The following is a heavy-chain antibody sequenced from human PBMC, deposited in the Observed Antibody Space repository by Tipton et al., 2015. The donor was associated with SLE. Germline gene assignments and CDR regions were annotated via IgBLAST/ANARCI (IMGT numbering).Heavy chain of an antibody. V-gene: IGHV3-21*01. CDR3: ARSEMDSSGPDAFDI. J-gene: IGHJ3*02. CDR2: ISSSSSYI. CDR1: GFTFSSYS. D-gene: IGHD3-22*01. Sequence: SLRLSCIGSGFTFSSYSMNWVRQAPGRGLEWVSSISSSSSYIYYADSVKGRFTISRDNAKNSLYLQMSSLRAEDTAVYYCARSEMDSSGPDAFDIWGQGTLVTVSS.